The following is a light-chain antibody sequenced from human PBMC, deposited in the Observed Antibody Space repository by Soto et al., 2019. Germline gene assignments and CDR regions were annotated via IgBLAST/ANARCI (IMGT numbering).Light chain of an antibody. Sequence: QSVLTQPPSVSGAPGQRVTTSCTGSSSNIGAGYDVHSYQQLPGTAPKLLIYGNNNRPSGVPDRFSGSKSGTSASLAITGLQAEDEADYYCQSYDSSLSAWVFGGGTKLTVL. CDR1: SSNIGAGYD. CDR2: GNN. CDR3: QSYDSSLSAWV. J-gene: IGLJ3*02. V-gene: IGLV1-40*01.